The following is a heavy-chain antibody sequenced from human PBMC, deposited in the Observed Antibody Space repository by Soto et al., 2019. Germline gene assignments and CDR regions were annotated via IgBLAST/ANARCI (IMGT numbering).Heavy chain of an antibody. CDR2: ISSSSSST. Sequence: QVQLVESGGGLVQPGGSLRLSCAASGFTFSDYYMSWIRQAPGKGLEWVSYISSSSSSTNYADSVKGRFTISRDNAKNSLYRQMNSLRAEDTAVYYCARESASSSWYYYSYGMDVWGQGTRVTVSS. V-gene: IGHV3-11*05. CDR1: GFTFSDYY. J-gene: IGHJ6*02. D-gene: IGHD6-13*01. CDR3: ARESASSSWYYYSYGMDV.